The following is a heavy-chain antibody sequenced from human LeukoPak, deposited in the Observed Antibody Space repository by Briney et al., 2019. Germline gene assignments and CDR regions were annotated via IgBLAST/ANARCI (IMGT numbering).Heavy chain of an antibody. CDR2: MNPNSGNT. CDR1: GYTFTSYD. J-gene: IGHJ4*02. Sequence: ASVKVSCKASGYTFTSYDINWLRQATGQGLEWMGWMNPNSGNTGYAQKFQGRVTITRNTSISTAYMELSSLRSEDTAVYYCARGKRYCSSTSCYDIDYWGQGTLVTVSS. D-gene: IGHD2-2*01. CDR3: ARGKRYCSSTSCYDIDY. V-gene: IGHV1-8*03.